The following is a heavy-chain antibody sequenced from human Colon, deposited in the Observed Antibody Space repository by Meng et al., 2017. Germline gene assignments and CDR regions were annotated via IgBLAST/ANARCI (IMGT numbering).Heavy chain of an antibody. Sequence: QVQLVQLGAELKKPGASVKVTCKASGYTFTSYDINWVRQATGQGLEWMGWMNPNSGNTGYAQKFQGRVTMTRNISISTAYMELSSLRSEDTAVYYCARSIRYSSGKETFDNWGQGTLVTVSS. CDR3: ARSIRYSSGKETFDN. CDR1: GYTFTSYD. CDR2: MNPNSGNT. D-gene: IGHD6-19*01. V-gene: IGHV1-8*01. J-gene: IGHJ4*02.